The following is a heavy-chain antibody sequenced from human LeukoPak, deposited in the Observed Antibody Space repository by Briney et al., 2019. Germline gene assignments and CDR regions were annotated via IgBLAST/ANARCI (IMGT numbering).Heavy chain of an antibody. CDR3: AREASLQWLVQEGYYFDY. V-gene: IGHV1-2*06. Sequence: ASVKVSCKASGYTFTGYYMHWVRQAPGQGLEWMGRINPNSGGTNYAQKFQGRVTMTRDTSISTAYMELSRLRSDDTAVYYCAREASLQWLVQEGYYFDYWGQGTLVTVSS. J-gene: IGHJ4*02. CDR2: INPNSGGT. CDR1: GYTFTGYY. D-gene: IGHD6-19*01.